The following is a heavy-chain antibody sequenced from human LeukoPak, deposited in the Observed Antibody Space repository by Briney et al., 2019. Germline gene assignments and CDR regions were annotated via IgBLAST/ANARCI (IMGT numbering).Heavy chain of an antibody. CDR3: ASLLDYGDYVPRP. CDR1: GYTFTSYD. D-gene: IGHD4-17*01. V-gene: IGHV1-8*03. Sequence: ASVKVSCKASGYTFTSYDINWVRQATGQGLEWMGWMNPNSGNTGYAQKFQGRVTITRNTSISTAYMELSSLRSEDTAVYYCASLLDYGDYVPRPWGQGTLVTVSS. J-gene: IGHJ5*02. CDR2: MNPNSGNT.